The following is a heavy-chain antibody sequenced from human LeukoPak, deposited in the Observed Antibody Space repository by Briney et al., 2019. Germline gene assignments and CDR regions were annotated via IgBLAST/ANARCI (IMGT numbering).Heavy chain of an antibody. Sequence: PGGSLRLSCAASGFTFSSYWMHWVRQAPGKGLVWDSRIITDGSSTTYADSVRGRFTISRDNAKNTLYLQMNSLRAEDTAVYYCARGAVAGTGNWYFDLWGRGTLVTVSS. D-gene: IGHD6-19*01. V-gene: IGHV3-74*01. CDR1: GFTFSSYW. CDR3: ARGAVAGTGNWYFDL. CDR2: IITDGSST. J-gene: IGHJ2*01.